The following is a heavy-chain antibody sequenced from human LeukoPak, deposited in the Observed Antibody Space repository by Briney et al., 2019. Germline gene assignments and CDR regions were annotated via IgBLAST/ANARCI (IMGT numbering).Heavy chain of an antibody. CDR3: AKEAQGCSITSCYFDS. Sequence: PGGSLRLSCVASGFTFSRFWMSWVRQAPGKGLEWVANIKEDDSEKYYVDSVKGRFTISRDNSKNTLFLQMNSLRAEDTAVYYCAKEAQGCSITSCYFDSWGQGTLVTVSS. CDR2: IKEDDSEK. D-gene: IGHD2-2*01. CDR1: GFTFSRFW. V-gene: IGHV3-7*03. J-gene: IGHJ4*02.